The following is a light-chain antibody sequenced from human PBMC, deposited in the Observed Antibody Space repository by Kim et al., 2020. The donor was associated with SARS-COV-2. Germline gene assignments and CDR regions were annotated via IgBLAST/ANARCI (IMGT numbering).Light chain of an antibody. CDR1: QSVLYSSNNKNC. CDR3: QQYYSTPRT. V-gene: IGKV4-1*01. Sequence: DIVMTQSPDSLAVSLGERATINCKSSQSVLYSSNNKNCLAWYQQKPGQPPKLLIYWASTRESGVPDRFSGSGSGTDFTLTISSLQAEDVAVYYCQQYYSTPRTFGGGTKLEI. J-gene: IGKJ4*01. CDR2: WAS.